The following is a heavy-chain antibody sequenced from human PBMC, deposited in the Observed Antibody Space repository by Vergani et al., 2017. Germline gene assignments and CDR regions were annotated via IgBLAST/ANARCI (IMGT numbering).Heavy chain of an antibody. V-gene: IGHV3-30*18. Sequence: QVQLVESGGGVVQPGRSLRLSCAASGFTFSSYGMHWVRQAPGKGLEWVAVISHDGSNKYYADSVKGRFTISRDNSKNTLYLQMNSLRAEDTAVYYCAKIVHGSGSYAILENYYYGMDVWGQGTTVTVSS. CDR1: GFTFSSYG. CDR2: ISHDGSNK. CDR3: AKIVHGSGSYAILENYYYGMDV. J-gene: IGHJ6*02. D-gene: IGHD3-10*01.